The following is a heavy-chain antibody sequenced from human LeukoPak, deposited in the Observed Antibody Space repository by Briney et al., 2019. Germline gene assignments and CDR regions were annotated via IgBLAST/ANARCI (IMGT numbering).Heavy chain of an antibody. J-gene: IGHJ5*02. CDR1: GLTFSSYG. CDR3: ARDLREGGSGTFLGGGRLDG. Sequence: GGSLRLSCAAHGLTFSSYGMNWVRQAPGWGLGRDSYISSSSRTIYYADSERGRFTIYTDKAKNSLYLQMSSRRDEDTAVYYCARDLREGGSGTFLGGGRLDGWGQVALVTVSS. D-gene: IGHD3-10*01. V-gene: IGHV3-48*02. CDR2: ISSSSRTI.